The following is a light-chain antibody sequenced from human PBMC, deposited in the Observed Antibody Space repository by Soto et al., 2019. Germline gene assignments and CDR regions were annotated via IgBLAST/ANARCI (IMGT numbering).Light chain of an antibody. CDR1: QSVSSN. V-gene: IGKV3-15*01. CDR3: QQYNNWPLT. Sequence: ERVTTQSPATLSVSPGERATLSCRASQSVSSNLGWYQQKPGQAPRLLIYGASTRATGIPARFSGSGSGTEFTLTISSLHSEDFAVYYCQQYNNWPLTFGGGTKVEIK. J-gene: IGKJ4*01. CDR2: GAS.